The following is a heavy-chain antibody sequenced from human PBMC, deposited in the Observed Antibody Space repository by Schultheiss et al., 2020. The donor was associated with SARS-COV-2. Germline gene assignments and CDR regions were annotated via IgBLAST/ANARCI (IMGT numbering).Heavy chain of an antibody. D-gene: IGHD1-26*01. CDR3: ARDRARDLLEKYAFDI. CDR2: IIPIFGTA. Sequence: SVKVSCKASGGTFSSYAISWVRQAPGQGLEWMGGIIPIFGTANYAQKFQGIVTITADESTSTAYMELSSLRSEDTAVYYCARDRARDLLEKYAFDIWGQGTMVTVSS. V-gene: IGHV1-69*13. J-gene: IGHJ3*02. CDR1: GGTFSSYA.